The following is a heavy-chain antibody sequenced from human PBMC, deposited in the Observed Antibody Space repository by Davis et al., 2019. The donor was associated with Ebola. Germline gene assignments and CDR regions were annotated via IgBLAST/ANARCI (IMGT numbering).Heavy chain of an antibody. CDR3: ARLCIAAVGVDYYYYGMDV. CDR2: INHSGNT. D-gene: IGHD6-13*01. Sequence: SQTLSLTCAVYGGSFSGYYWSWIRQPPGKGLEWIGEINHSGNTNYNPSLKSRVTISVDTSKNQFSLKLSSVTAADTAVYYCARLCIAAVGVDYYYYGMDVWGKGTTVTVSS. V-gene: IGHV4-34*01. J-gene: IGHJ6*04. CDR1: GGSFSGYY.